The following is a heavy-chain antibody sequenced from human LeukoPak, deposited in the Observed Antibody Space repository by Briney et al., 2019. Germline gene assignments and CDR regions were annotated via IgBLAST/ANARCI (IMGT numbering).Heavy chain of an antibody. CDR3: ARESWGSSWPTYYYYYMDV. D-gene: IGHD6-13*01. CDR1: GGSISSGSYY. V-gene: IGHV4-61*02. CDR2: IYTSGST. J-gene: IGHJ6*03. Sequence: PSETLSLTCTVSGGSISSGSYYWSWIRQPAGKGLEWIGRIYTSGSTNYNPSLKSRVTISVDTSKNQFSLKLSSVTAADTAVYYCARESWGSSWPTYYYYYMDVWGKGTTVTVSS.